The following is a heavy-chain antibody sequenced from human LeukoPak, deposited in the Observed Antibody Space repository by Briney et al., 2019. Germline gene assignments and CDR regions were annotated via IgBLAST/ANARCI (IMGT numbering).Heavy chain of an antibody. CDR1: GFTFTDHY. Sequence: ASMKVSCKSSGFTFTDHYMHWVRQGPGQGLEWMGYIGPHSTFTSSPQEFQGRVTMTRDASMSTAYMELTRLTSDDTAVYYCVREGEGPLSKDFDYCGQGTLVTVSS. CDR3: VREGEGPLSKDFDY. V-gene: IGHV1-2*02. J-gene: IGHJ4*02. CDR2: IGPHSTFT. D-gene: IGHD2/OR15-2a*01.